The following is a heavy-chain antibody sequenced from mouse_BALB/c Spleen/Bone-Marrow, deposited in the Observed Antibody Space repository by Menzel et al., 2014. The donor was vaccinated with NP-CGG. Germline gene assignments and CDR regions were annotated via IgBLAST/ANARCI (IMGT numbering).Heavy chain of an antibody. CDR3: ASDINGNYTWYFDV. CDR1: GFTFTDYY. D-gene: IGHD2-1*01. V-gene: IGHV7-3*02. Sequence: EVKLMESGGGLVQPGSSLSLSCATSGFTFTDYYMSWVSQPPGKALEWLGFIRNKANGYTTGYSASVKGRFTVSRDNSQSILYLQMNSLRAEDSATYYCASDINGNYTWYFDVWGEGTTVTVSS. J-gene: IGHJ1*01. CDR2: IRNKANGYTT.